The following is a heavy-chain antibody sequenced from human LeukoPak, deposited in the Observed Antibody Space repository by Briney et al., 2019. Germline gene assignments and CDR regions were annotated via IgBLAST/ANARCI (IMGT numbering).Heavy chain of an antibody. J-gene: IGHJ4*02. Sequence: GGSLRLSCEASGLTFSSHAMNWVRQAPGKGLEWVSGISSSGSGGSIHYADSVMGRFTISRDNSKNTLHLQRNSLRAEDTGIYYCAKDHNPGSSNYRADWGQGTLVTVSS. CDR3: AKDHNPGSSNYRAD. V-gene: IGHV3-23*01. D-gene: IGHD2-2*01. CDR2: ISSSGSGGSI. CDR1: GLTFSSHA.